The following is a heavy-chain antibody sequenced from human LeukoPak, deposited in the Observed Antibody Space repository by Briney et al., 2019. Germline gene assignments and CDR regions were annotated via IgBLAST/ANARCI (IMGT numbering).Heavy chain of an antibody. CDR1: GFTFSSYA. D-gene: IGHD3-10*01. V-gene: IGHV3-23*01. CDR3: AKDLVTGSLDY. J-gene: IGHJ4*02. Sequence: PGGSLRLSCAASGFTFSSYAMTWVRQAPGKGLEWVSSISGSGGSRDYADSVKGRFTISRDNSKNTLYLQMTSLRAEDTAVYYCAKDLVTGSLDYWGQGTLVTVSX. CDR2: ISGSGGSR.